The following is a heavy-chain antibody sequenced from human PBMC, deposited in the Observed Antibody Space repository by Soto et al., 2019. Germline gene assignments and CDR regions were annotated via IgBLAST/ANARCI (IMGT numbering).Heavy chain of an antibody. V-gene: IGHV1-18*04. D-gene: IGHD5-12*01. J-gene: IGHJ4*02. CDR1: GYGFSSYG. Sequence: ASVKVSCKASGYGFSSYGFSWVRQAPGQGLEWMGWISGYNGKADYLQKFQGRVSMTIDTSTTTAYMELRSLTSDDTAVYYCARDGVATQDYWGQGTLVTVS. CDR2: ISGYNGKA. CDR3: ARDGVATQDY.